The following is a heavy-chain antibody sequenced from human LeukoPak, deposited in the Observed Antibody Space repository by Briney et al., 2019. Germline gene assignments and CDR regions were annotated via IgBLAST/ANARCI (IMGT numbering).Heavy chain of an antibody. D-gene: IGHD4-17*01. CDR2: INPNSGGT. Sequence: ASVKVSCKASGYTFTAYFIHWVRQAPGQGLEWMGWINPNSGGTNYAQKFQGRVTMTRDTSISTAYMELSRLRSDDTAVYYCARDDYGDYGMDVWGQGTTVTVSS. CDR1: GYTFTAYF. J-gene: IGHJ6*02. V-gene: IGHV1-2*02. CDR3: ARDDYGDYGMDV.